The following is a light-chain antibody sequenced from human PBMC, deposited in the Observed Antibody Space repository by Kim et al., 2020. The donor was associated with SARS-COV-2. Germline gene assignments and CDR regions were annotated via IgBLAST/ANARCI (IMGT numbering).Light chain of an antibody. J-gene: IGKJ2*01. Sequence: EIVFTQSPGTLSLSPGERATLSCRASESVSSSYLAWYQQKPGKAPRLLIYGASTRATGIPDRFSGSGSGTDFTLTISRLESEDFAVYYCQQYSSSPPYTFGQGTKLEI. CDR1: ESVSSSY. CDR2: GAS. V-gene: IGKV3-20*01. CDR3: QQYSSSPPYT.